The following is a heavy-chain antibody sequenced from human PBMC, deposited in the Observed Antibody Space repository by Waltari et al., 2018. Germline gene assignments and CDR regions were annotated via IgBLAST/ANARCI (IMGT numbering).Heavy chain of an antibody. Sequence: EVQLVESGGGLVQPGGSLRLSCAASGFTFSSYWMSWVRQAPGKGLEWVAKRKQEGIEKYYVDSVKGRFTISRDNAKNSLYLQMNSLRAEDTAVYYCARDKIFTVTTKYYYGMDVWGQGTTVTVSS. CDR1: GFTFSSYW. D-gene: IGHD4-17*01. J-gene: IGHJ6*02. V-gene: IGHV3-7*01. CDR2: RKQEGIEK. CDR3: ARDKIFTVTTKYYYGMDV.